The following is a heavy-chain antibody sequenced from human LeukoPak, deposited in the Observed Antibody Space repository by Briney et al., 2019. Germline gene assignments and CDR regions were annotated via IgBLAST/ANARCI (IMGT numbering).Heavy chain of an antibody. V-gene: IGHV3-53*01. J-gene: IGHJ4*02. Sequence: GGSLRLSCAASGFTVDSNYLSWVRQAPGKGLEWVSTIYTGGNTYYAASVKGRFTISRDFSKNTVFLHMNSLRAEDTAMYYCARALGAAAGYFEYWGQGTLVTVSS. D-gene: IGHD6-13*01. CDR2: IYTGGNT. CDR3: ARALGAAAGYFEY. CDR1: GFTVDSNY.